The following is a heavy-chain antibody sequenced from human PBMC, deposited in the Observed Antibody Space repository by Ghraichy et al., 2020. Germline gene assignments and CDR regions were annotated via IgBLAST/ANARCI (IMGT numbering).Heavy chain of an antibody. J-gene: IGHJ4*02. Sequence: ESLNISCTVSGGSISSYYWSWIRQPPGKGLEWIGYIYYSGSTNYNPSLKSRVTISVDTSKNQFSLKLSSVTAADTAVYYCARVDYDSSGYYQIDYWGQGTLVTVSS. V-gene: IGHV4-59*01. CDR3: ARVDYDSSGYYQIDY. CDR2: IYYSGST. CDR1: GGSISSYY. D-gene: IGHD3-22*01.